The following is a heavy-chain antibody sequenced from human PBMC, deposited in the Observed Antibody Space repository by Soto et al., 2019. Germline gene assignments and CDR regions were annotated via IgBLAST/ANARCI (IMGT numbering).Heavy chain of an antibody. J-gene: IGHJ3*02. Sequence: PGGSLRLSCAASGFTFSTYAMSWVRQAPGKGLEWVPALSAGGGSTYYADSVKGRFTISRDNSLNALYLQMNSLRIEDTAVYYCAHPRGYGVFDAYDIWGQGTMVTVSS. V-gene: IGHV3-23*01. CDR1: GFTFSTYA. D-gene: IGHD4-17*01. CDR3: AHPRGYGVFDAYDI. CDR2: LSAGGGST.